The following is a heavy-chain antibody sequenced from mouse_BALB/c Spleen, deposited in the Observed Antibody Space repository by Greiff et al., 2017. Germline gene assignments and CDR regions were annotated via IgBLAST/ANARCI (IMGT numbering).Heavy chain of an antibody. J-gene: IGHJ1*01. CDR2: ISYDGSN. CDR1: GYSITSGYY. Sequence: ESGPGLVKPSQSLSLTCSVTGYSITSGYYWNWIRQFPGNKLEWMGYISYDGSNNYNPSLKNRISITRDTSKNQFFLKLNSVTTEDTATYYCARNRYYWYFDVWGAGTTVTVSS. V-gene: IGHV3-6*02. CDR3: ARNRYYWYFDV. D-gene: IGHD2-14*01.